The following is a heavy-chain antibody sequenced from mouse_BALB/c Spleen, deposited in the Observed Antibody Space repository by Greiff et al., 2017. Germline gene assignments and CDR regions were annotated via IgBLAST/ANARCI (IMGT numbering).Heavy chain of an antibody. Sequence: DLVKPGASVKLSCKASGYTFTSYWINWIKQRPGQGLEWIGRIAPGSGSTYYNEMFKGKATLTVDTSSSTAYIQLSSLSSEYSAVYFCARRGGGTPFDYWGQGTTLTVSS. CDR1: GYTFTSYW. CDR2: IAPGSGST. J-gene: IGHJ2*01. CDR3: ARRGGGTPFDY. D-gene: IGHD3-3*01. V-gene: IGHV1S41*01.